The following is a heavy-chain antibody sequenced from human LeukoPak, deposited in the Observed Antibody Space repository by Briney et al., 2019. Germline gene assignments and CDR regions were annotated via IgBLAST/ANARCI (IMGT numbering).Heavy chain of an antibody. D-gene: IGHD1-14*01. CDR1: GFTFSRYW. V-gene: IGHV3-7*01. Sequence: GGSLRLSCAASGFTFSRYWMSWVRQAPGKGLERVANIKKDGSEKYYVDSVKGRFTISRVNAKNSLYLQMNSLRAEDTAVYYCAREGPESYGMDVWGQGTTVTVSS. J-gene: IGHJ6*02. CDR2: IKKDGSEK. CDR3: AREGPESYGMDV.